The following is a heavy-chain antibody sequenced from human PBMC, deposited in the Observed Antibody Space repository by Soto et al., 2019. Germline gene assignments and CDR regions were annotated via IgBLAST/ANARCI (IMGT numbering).Heavy chain of an antibody. D-gene: IGHD2-15*01. CDR2: IWYDGSKK. Sequence: PGGSLRLSCVASGFTFSSSGMHWVRQAPGKGLEWVAVIWYDGSKKYYADSVKGRFTISRDNSKNTMSLQMNSLRVEDTAVYYCARGGGEVVAATYFHQWGQGTLVTVSS. CDR3: ARGGGEVVAATYFHQ. J-gene: IGHJ1*01. V-gene: IGHV3-33*01. CDR1: GFTFSSSG.